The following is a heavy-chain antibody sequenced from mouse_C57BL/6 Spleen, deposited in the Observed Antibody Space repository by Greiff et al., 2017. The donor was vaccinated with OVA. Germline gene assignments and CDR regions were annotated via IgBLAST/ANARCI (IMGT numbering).Heavy chain of an antibody. Sequence: QVQLQQSGAELVRPGTSVKVSCKASGYAFTNYLIEWVKQRPGQGLEWIGVINPGSGGTNYNEKFKGKATLTADKSSSTAYMQLSSLTSEDSAVYFCARDPLYYGNSYGYFDYWGQGTTLTVSS. D-gene: IGHD1-1*01. CDR1: GYAFTNYL. CDR2: INPGSGGT. CDR3: ARDPLYYGNSYGYFDY. J-gene: IGHJ2*01. V-gene: IGHV1-54*01.